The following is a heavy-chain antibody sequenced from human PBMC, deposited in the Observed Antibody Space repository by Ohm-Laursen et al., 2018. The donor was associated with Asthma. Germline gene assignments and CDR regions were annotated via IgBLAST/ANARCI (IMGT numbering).Heavy chain of an antibody. CDR3: ARVLDDSSGYGFDF. CDR1: GDSVSSDNYY. CDR2: IYHSGTT. D-gene: IGHD3-22*01. J-gene: IGHJ4*02. Sequence: SDTLSLTCTVSGDSVSSDNYYWSWIRQPPGKGLEWIGYIYHSGTTYYKSSLQSRVTISVDTSKNQFSLSLSSVTAADTAVYYCARVLDDSSGYGFDFWGQGTLVTVSS. V-gene: IGHV4-30-4*02.